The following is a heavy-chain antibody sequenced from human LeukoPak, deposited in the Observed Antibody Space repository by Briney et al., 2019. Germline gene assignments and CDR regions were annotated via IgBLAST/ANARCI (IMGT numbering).Heavy chain of an antibody. CDR1: GFTFSSYA. Sequence: GGSLRLSCAASGFTFSSYAMHWVRQAPGKGLEWVAVISYDGSNKYYADSVKGRFAISRDNSKNTLYLQMNSLRAEDTAVYYCARENWGLAVYFDYWGQGTLVTVSS. V-gene: IGHV3-30*09. J-gene: IGHJ4*02. D-gene: IGHD7-27*01. CDR3: ARENWGLAVYFDY. CDR2: ISYDGSNK.